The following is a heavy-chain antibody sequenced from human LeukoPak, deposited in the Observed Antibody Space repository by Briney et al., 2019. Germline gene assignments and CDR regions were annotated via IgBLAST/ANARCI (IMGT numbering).Heavy chain of an antibody. V-gene: IGHV4-59*01. D-gene: IGHD1-7*01. Sequence: SETLSLTCTVSGGSISSYYWSWIRQPPGEGLEWIGYIYYSGSTNYNPSLKNRVTISVDTSKNQFSLKLSSVTAADTAVYYCAREKSSSGTTAFDIWGQGTMVTVSS. CDR3: AREKSSSGTTAFDI. J-gene: IGHJ3*02. CDR2: IYYSGST. CDR1: GGSISSYY.